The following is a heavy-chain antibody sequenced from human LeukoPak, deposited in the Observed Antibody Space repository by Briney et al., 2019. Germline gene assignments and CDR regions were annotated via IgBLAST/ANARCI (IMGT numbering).Heavy chain of an antibody. D-gene: IGHD6-13*01. V-gene: IGHV4-4*02. CDR3: ARPGGYSSSWDYYYMDV. J-gene: IGHJ6*03. Sequence: SETLSLTCAVSGGSISSSNWWSWVRQPPGKGLEWIGEIYHSGSTNYNPSLKSRVTISVDTSKNQFSLKLSSVTAADTAVYYCARPGGYSSSWDYYYMDVWGKGTTVTVSS. CDR2: IYHSGST. CDR1: GGSISSSNW.